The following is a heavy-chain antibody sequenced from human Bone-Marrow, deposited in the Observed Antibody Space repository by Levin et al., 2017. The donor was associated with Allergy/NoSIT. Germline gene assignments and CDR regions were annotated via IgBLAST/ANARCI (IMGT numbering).Heavy chain of an antibody. CDR3: ARGGSPQVRGVGPGMEV. V-gene: IGHV4-30-4*01. J-gene: IGHJ6*02. CDR2: IYWNGFT. CDR1: GGSINSGHYY. Sequence: LRLSCNVSGGSINSGHYYWSWIRQSPGGDLEWIGYIYWNGFTFANPALKSRLTISIDTSNNQFSLRLTSVTAADTAVYFCARGGSPQVRGVGPGMEVWGQGTTVTVSS. D-gene: IGHD3-10*01.